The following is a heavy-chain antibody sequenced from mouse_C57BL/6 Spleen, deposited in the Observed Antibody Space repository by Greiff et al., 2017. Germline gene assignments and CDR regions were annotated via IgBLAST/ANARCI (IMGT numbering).Heavy chain of an antibody. D-gene: IGHD1-1*01. J-gene: IGHJ4*01. CDR1: GYTFTSYW. Sequence: QVQLQQPGAELVKPGASVKLSCKASGYTFTSYWITWVKQRPGQGLEWIGTLYPGSGSTNYNEKFKSKATLTVDTSSSTAYMQLSSLTSADSAVYYCARHYSGSRYYAMDYWGQGTSVTVSS. CDR3: ARHYSGSRYYAMDY. V-gene: IGHV1-55*01. CDR2: LYPGSGST.